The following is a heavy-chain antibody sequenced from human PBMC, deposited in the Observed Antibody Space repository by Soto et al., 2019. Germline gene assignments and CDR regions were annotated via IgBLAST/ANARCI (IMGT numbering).Heavy chain of an antibody. D-gene: IGHD6-13*01. J-gene: IGHJ6*02. V-gene: IGHV4-39*07. Sequence: PSETLSLTCIVSGGSISSSSYYWGWIRQPPGKGLEWIGEINHSGSTNYNPSLKSRVTISADTSKNQFSLKLSSVTAADTAVYYCARALVAAAGLYYYYYYGMDVWGQGTTVTVSS. CDR3: ARALVAAAGLYYYYYYGMDV. CDR1: GGSISSSSYY. CDR2: INHSGST.